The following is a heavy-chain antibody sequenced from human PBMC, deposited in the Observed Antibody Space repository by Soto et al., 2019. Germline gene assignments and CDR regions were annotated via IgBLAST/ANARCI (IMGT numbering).Heavy chain of an antibody. CDR2: IYYSGST. D-gene: IGHD1-26*01. J-gene: IGHJ6*02. V-gene: IGHV4-59*01. Sequence: LETLSLTCTVSGGSISSYYWSWIRQPPGKGLEWIGYIYYSGSTNYNPPLKSRVTISVDTSKNQFSLKLSSVTAADTAVYYCARGGSYYTFSYYYYGMDVWGQGTTVTVSS. CDR3: ARGGSYYTFSYYYYGMDV. CDR1: GGSISSYY.